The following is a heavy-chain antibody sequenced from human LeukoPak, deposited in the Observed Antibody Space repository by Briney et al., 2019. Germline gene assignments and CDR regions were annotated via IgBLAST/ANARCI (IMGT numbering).Heavy chain of an antibody. D-gene: IGHD4-17*01. CDR3: ARGRDDPTTDYYYHGMDV. V-gene: IGHV4-34*01. J-gene: IGHJ6*02. CDR1: GGSFSAYY. Sequence: SETLSLTCAVSGGSFSAYYWNWVRQPPGKGLEWIGEINHIGNTNYNPSLKSRVTISVDTSKTQFFLKLSSVTAADTAVYYCARGRDDPTTDYYYHGMDVWGQGTTVTVSS. CDR2: INHIGNT.